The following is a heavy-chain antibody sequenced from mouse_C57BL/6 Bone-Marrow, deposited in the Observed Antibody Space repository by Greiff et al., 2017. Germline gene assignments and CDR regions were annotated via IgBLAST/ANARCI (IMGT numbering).Heavy chain of an antibody. CDR2: IWRGGST. CDR3: ALRSSGYEAMDY. D-gene: IGHD3-2*02. Sequence: VQLQQSGPGLVQPSQSLSITCTVSGFSLTSYGVHWVRQSPGKGLEWLGVIWRGGSTDYNAAFISRLSISKDNSKSQVFFKMNSLQADDTAIYYWALRSSGYEAMDYWGQGTSVTVSS. CDR1: GFSLTSYG. V-gene: IGHV2-2*01. J-gene: IGHJ4*01.